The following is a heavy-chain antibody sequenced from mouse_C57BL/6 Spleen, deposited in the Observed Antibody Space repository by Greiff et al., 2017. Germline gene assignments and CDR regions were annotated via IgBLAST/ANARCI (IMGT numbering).Heavy chain of an antibody. V-gene: IGHV1-69*01. D-gene: IGHD3-2*02. J-gene: IGHJ3*01. CDR2: IDPSDSYT. CDR3: ARHLPAQASWFAY. Sequence: QVQLQQSGAELVMPGASVKLSCKASGYTFTSYWMHWVKQRPGQGLEWIGEIDPSDSYTNYNQKFKGKSTLTVDKSSSTAYMQLSSLTSEDSAVYYCARHLPAQASWFAYWGQGTLVTVSA. CDR1: GYTFTSYW.